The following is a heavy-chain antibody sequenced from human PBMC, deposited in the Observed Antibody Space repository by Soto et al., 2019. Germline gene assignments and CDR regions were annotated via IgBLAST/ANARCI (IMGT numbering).Heavy chain of an antibody. Sequence: PGGSLRLSCAASGFTFSTYAMSWVRQAPGKGLEWVSAITASGGSAYYAGSVQGRFTISRDNSKNTLFLQMNSLRGEDSALYYCVRKFCISTSCFYSFDNWGQGTLVTVSS. V-gene: IGHV3-23*01. D-gene: IGHD2-2*01. CDR2: ITASGGSA. J-gene: IGHJ4*02. CDR3: VRKFCISTSCFYSFDN. CDR1: GFTFSTYA.